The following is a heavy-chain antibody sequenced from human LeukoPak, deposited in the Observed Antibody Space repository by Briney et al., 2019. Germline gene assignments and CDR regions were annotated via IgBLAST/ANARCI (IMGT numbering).Heavy chain of an antibody. CDR3: AGYYDSLLAFDI. V-gene: IGHV4-30-4*07. D-gene: IGHD3-22*01. CDR2: IYYSGST. CDR1: GGSISSGAYS. J-gene: IGHJ3*02. Sequence: SETLSLTCAVSGGSISSGAYSWSWIRQPPRKGREWIGYIYYSGSTNYNPSLKSRVTISVDTSKNQFSLKLSSVTAADTAVYYCAGYYDSLLAFDIWGQGTMVTVSS.